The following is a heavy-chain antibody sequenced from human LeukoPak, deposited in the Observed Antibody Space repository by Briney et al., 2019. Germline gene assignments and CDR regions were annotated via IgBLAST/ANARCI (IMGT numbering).Heavy chain of an antibody. CDR2: INTNTGNP. D-gene: IGHD2-2*01. CDR3: ARTPSPLHYYYYMDV. Sequence: GASVKVSCKASGYIFTSYAINWVRQAPGQGLEWMGWINTNTGNPTYVQGFTGRFVFSLDTYVSTTYLQISSLKAEDTAVYYCARTPSPLHYYYYMDVWGKGTTVTVSS. V-gene: IGHV7-4-1*02. CDR1: GYIFTSYA. J-gene: IGHJ6*03.